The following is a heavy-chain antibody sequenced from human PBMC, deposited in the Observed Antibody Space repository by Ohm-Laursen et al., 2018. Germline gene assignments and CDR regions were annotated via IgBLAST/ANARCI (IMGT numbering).Heavy chain of an antibody. Sequence: SDTLSLTCNVSGGSISNYYWSWIRQPAGKGLEWVGRMYSSGSTNYNPSLKSRVTMSFDTSKNQFSLKLTSVTAADTAVYYCATVVNHKFDPWGQGTLVTVSS. CDR3: ATVVNHKFDP. CDR2: MYSSGST. D-gene: IGHD1-14*01. CDR1: GGSISNYY. J-gene: IGHJ5*02. V-gene: IGHV4-4*07.